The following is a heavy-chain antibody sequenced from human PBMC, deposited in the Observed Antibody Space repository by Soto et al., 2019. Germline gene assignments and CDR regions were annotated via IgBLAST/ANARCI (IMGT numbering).Heavy chain of an antibody. Sequence: QVQLQELGPGLVKPSETLSLTCTVSGGSISSYYWSWIRQPPGKGLEWIGYIYYSGSTNYNPSLKSRVTISVDTSKNQFSLKLSSVTAADTAVYYCARSNGYNPLDYWGQGTLVTVSS. D-gene: IGHD6-25*01. CDR3: ARSNGYNPLDY. V-gene: IGHV4-59*08. J-gene: IGHJ4*02. CDR1: GGSISSYY. CDR2: IYYSGST.